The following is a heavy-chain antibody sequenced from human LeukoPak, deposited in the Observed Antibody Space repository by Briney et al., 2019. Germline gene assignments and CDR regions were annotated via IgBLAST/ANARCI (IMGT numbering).Heavy chain of an antibody. D-gene: IGHD1-26*01. V-gene: IGHV3-13*01. CDR2: IGTAGDT. CDR1: GFTFSSYD. J-gene: IGHJ3*02. CDR3: ARGIVGATNDAFDI. Sequence: SGGSLRLSCAASGFTFSSYDMHWVRQATGKGLERVSAIGTAGDTYYPGSVKGRFTISRENAKNSLYLQMNSLRAGDTAVYYCARGIVGATNDAFDIWGQGTMVTVSS.